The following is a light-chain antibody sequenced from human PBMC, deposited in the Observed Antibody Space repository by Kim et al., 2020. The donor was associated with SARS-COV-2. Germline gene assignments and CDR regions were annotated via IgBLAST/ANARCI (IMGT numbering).Light chain of an antibody. Sequence: GQSIPIACTGTSSDVGGYDYVSWYQHHPGKAPKLIIYEVTKRPSRVPDRFSGSKSGNPASLTVSGLQAEDEADYYCSSYAGSNDLVFGGGTQLTVL. J-gene: IGLJ2*01. CDR2: EVT. CDR3: SSYAGSNDLV. V-gene: IGLV2-8*01. CDR1: SSDVGGYDY.